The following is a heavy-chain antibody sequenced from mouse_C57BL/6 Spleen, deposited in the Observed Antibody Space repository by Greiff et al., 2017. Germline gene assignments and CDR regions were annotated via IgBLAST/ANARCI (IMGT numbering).Heavy chain of an antibody. V-gene: IGHV1-64*01. CDR3: ARDPFYYYGSSYDYFDV. Sequence: QVQLQQPGAELVKPGASVKLSCKASGYTFTSYWMHWVKQRPGQGLEWIGMIHPNSGSTNYNEKFKSKATLTVDKSSSTAYMQLSSLTSEDSAVYYCARDPFYYYGSSYDYFDVWGTGTTVTVSS. J-gene: IGHJ1*03. CDR2: IHPNSGST. D-gene: IGHD1-1*01. CDR1: GYTFTSYW.